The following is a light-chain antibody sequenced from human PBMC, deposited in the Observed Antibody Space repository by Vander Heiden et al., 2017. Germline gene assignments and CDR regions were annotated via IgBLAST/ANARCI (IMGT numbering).Light chain of an antibody. V-gene: IGKV3-20*01. Sequence: EIVLTQSPGTLSLSPGERATLSCRASQSVSTGYLAWYQQKPGQTPRLLIYGTSRRATGTPDRFSGSGSGTDFTLTISRLEPEDFAVYYCQQDGSSPQMFGQGTKVEIK. CDR2: GTS. CDR1: QSVSTGY. CDR3: QQDGSSPQM. J-gene: IGKJ1*01.